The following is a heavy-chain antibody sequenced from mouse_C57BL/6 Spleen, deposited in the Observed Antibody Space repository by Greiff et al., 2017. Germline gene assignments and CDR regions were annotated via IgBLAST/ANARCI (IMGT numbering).Heavy chain of an antibody. Sequence: VKLQQPGAELVRPGSSVKLSCKASGYTFTSYWMDWVKQRPGQGLEWIGNIYPSDSETHYNQKFKDKDTLTVDKSSSTAYMQLSSLTSEDSAVYYCARRDYESDCYFDVWGTGTTVTVSS. CDR3: ARRDYESDCYFDV. CDR2: IYPSDSET. D-gene: IGHD1-1*01. CDR1: GYTFTSYW. V-gene: IGHV1-61*01. J-gene: IGHJ1*03.